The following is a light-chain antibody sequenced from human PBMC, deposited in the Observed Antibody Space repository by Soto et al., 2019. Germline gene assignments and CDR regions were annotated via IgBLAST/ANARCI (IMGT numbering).Light chain of an antibody. V-gene: IGKV3-11*01. CDR2: DTS. J-gene: IGKJ2*01. CDR3: PQSSIRPLYP. CDR1: QSVSSY. Sequence: EIVLTQSPATLSLSPGDRATISCRASQSVSSYLAWYQQKPGQAPRLLIYDTSNRATGIPARFSGSGSGTDFTLSITGLEPEDFAVYYCPQSSIRPLYPFGQGTKLETK.